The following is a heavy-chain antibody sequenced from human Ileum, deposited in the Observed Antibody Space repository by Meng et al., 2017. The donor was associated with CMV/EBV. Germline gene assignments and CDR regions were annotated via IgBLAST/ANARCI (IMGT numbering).Heavy chain of an antibody. CDR1: GGSIISSNYY. D-gene: IGHD2-2*01. CDR3: ARHSSTHSPFDP. J-gene: IGHJ5*02. Sequence: ISGGSIISSNYYWGWMRQTSGKGLEWIGSIYYSGSTYYKPPLKSRVTISVDTSKNQFSLSLSSVTAADTAVYYCARHSSTHSPFDPWGQGTLVTVSS. CDR2: IYYSGST. V-gene: IGHV4-39*01.